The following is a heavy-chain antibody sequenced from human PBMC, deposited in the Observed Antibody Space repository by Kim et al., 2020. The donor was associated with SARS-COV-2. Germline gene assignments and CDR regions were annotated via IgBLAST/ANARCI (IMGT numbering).Heavy chain of an antibody. CDR1: GFTFTSSA. Sequence: SVKVSCKASGFTFTSSAVQWVRQARGQRLEWIGWIVVGSGNTNYAQKFQERVTITRDMSTSTAYMELSSLRSEDTAVYYCAADGWELPTTWGFDYWGQGTLVTVSS. J-gene: IGHJ4*02. V-gene: IGHV1-58*01. CDR3: AADGWELPTTWGFDY. D-gene: IGHD1-26*01. CDR2: IVVGSGNT.